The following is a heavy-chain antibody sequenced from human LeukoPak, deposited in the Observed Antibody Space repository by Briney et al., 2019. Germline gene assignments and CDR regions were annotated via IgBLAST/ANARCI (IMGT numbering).Heavy chain of an antibody. Sequence: PSETLSLTCAVSGGSFSGYYWSWIRQPPGQGLEWIGEINHSGSTNYNPSLKSRVNISVDTSKNQFSLKLSSVTAADTAVYYCARARRIVQYYDFWSGSNSNRIWFDPWGQGTLVTVSS. CDR3: ARARRIVQYYDFWSGSNSNRIWFDP. CDR1: GGSFSGYY. CDR2: INHSGST. V-gene: IGHV4-34*01. D-gene: IGHD3-3*01. J-gene: IGHJ5*02.